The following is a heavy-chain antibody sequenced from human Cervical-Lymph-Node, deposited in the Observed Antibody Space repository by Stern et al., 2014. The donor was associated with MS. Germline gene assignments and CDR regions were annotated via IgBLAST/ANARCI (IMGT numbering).Heavy chain of an antibody. Sequence: VQLVQSGAEVKKPGASVLVSCKASGYTFTGHCIYWVRQAPGQGLEWMGWINPNSGDTNYAQKFQGRVTMTRDTSITTAYMELRSLRSDDTAMYYCARDALLTGATVDYWGQGSVVTVSS. CDR3: ARDALLTGATVDY. D-gene: IGHD1-26*01. V-gene: IGHV1-2*02. CDR1: GYTFTGHC. J-gene: IGHJ4*02. CDR2: INPNSGDT.